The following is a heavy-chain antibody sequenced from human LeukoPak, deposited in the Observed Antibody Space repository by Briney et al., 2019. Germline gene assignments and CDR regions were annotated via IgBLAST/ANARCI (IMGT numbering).Heavy chain of an antibody. J-gene: IGHJ4*02. CDR3: ARYYYGSGNYRKFDY. CDR2: INPRGGNT. D-gene: IGHD3-10*01. CDR1: GYTLTNHY. V-gene: IGHV1-46*01. Sequence: PSVKVSCKPFGYTLTNHYMHWVRPAPGQGPGWMGQINPRGGNTTYAQKFQGRVNMTRGTSTSTVYMELSSLEPEDTAVYYCARYYYGSGNYRKFDYWGQGTLVTVSS.